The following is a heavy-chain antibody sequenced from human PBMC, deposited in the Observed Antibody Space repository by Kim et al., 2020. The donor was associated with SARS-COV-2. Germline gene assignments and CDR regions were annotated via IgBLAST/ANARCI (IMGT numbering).Heavy chain of an antibody. CDR2: INPSGGST. CDR3: AREGEQQLVGNDYYYYMDV. D-gene: IGHD6-13*01. V-gene: IGHV1-46*01. Sequence: ASVKVSCKASGYTFTSYYMHWVRQAPGQGLEWMGIINPSGGSTSYAQKFQGRVTMTRDTSTSTVYMELSSLRSEDTAVYYCAREGEQQLVGNDYYYYMDVWGKGTTVTVSS. J-gene: IGHJ6*03. CDR1: GYTFTSYY.